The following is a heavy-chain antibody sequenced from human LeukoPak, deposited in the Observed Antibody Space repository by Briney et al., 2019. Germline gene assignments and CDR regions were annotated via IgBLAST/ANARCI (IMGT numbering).Heavy chain of an antibody. J-gene: IGHJ4*02. D-gene: IGHD3-16*01. V-gene: IGHV3-7*01. CDR2: MNKDGSES. CDR1: AFSFSNYW. CDR3: ASQHYGLFDY. Sequence: GGSLRLSCAASAFSFSNYWMTWVRQAPGKGLEWVALMNKDGSESFYMDSVKGRFTISRDNAKNSLYLQLSSLRAEDTAVYYCASQHYGLFDYWGQGTLVTVSS.